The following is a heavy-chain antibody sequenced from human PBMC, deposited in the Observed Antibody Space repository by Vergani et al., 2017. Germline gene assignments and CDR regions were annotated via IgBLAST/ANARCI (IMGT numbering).Heavy chain of an antibody. CDR1: GFTFSSYA. D-gene: IGHD4-23*01. CDR2: ISGSGGST. V-gene: IGHV3-23*01. J-gene: IGHJ3*02. Sequence: TASGFTFSSYAMSWVRQAPGKGLEWVSAISGSGGSTYYADSVKGRFTISRDNSKNTLYLQMNSLRAEDTAVYYCAKFYGGNSGFAFDIWGQGTMVTVSS. CDR3: AKFYGGNSGFAFDI.